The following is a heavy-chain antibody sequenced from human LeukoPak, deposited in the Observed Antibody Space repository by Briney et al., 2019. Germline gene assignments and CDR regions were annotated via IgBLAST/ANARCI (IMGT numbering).Heavy chain of an antibody. J-gene: IGHJ4*02. V-gene: IGHV1-8*01. Sequence: GASVKVSCKASGYTFTSYDINWVRQATGQGLEWVGWMNPNSGNTGYAQKFQGRVTMTRNTSISTAYMELSSLRSEDTVVYYCARGLRIAVAGSGTLGYWGQGTLVTVSS. CDR3: ARGLRIAVAGSGTLGY. CDR2: MNPNSGNT. CDR1: GYTFTSYD. D-gene: IGHD6-19*01.